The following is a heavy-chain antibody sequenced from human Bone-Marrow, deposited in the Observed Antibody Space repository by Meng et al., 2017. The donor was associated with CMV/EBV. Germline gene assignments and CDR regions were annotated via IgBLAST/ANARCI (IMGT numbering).Heavy chain of an antibody. V-gene: IGHV3-30*02. CDR2: IRNDGSNK. J-gene: IGHJ4*02. CDR1: GFTFSTYG. CDR3: AKDRIKRLTTGFDY. Sequence: GGSLRLSCAASGFTFSTYGIHWVRQAPGKGLEWVAFIRNDGSNKCYVDSVKGRFTISRDNSKNTLYLQMNSLRAEDTAVYYCAKDRIKRLTTGFDYWGQGTLVTVSS. D-gene: IGHD4-11*01.